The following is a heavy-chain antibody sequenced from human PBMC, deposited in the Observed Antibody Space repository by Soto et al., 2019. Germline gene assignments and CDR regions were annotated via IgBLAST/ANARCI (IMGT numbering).Heavy chain of an antibody. CDR3: ARDATFGTKGGSFDI. CDR1: GFTFIIYS. D-gene: IGHD3-16*01. Sequence: PGGSLRLSCAASGFTFIIYSMHCFRHSPVKGLEWVAVMWYDGTNKYYGESVKGRFTISRDNSENTLYLQMNSLRVEDTAVYYCARDATFGTKGGSFDIWGHGTLVTVSS. V-gene: IGHV3-33*01. J-gene: IGHJ3*02. CDR2: MWYDGTNK.